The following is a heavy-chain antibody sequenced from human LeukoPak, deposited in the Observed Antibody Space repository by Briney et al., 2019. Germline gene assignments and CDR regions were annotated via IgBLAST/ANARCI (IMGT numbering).Heavy chain of an antibody. CDR1: GASISSSTKY. J-gene: IGHJ3*02. CDR3: VTQSYFSDSSGYSFHAFDI. CDR2: IYSSGST. Sequence: SETLSLTCTVSGASISSSTKYWGWIRQPPGKGLEWIGRIYSSGSTYYNPSFTSRLTISLDTSKNQFSLKLSSVTAADTAVYYCVTQSYFSDSSGYSFHAFDIWGQGTMVTVSS. D-gene: IGHD3-22*01. V-gene: IGHV4-39*07.